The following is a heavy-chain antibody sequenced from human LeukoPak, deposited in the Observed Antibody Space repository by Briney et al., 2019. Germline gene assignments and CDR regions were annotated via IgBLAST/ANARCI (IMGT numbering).Heavy chain of an antibody. CDR1: GGSVSSGSYY. CDR3: ARDRLGVVVVAATRYYYYYMDV. D-gene: IGHD2-15*01. V-gene: IGHV4-61*01. Sequence: SETLSLTCTVSGGSVSSGSYYWSWIRQPPGKGLEWIGYIYYSGSTNYNPSLKSRVTISVDTSKNQFSLKLSSVTAADTAVYYCARDRLGVVVVAATRYYYYYMDVWGKGTTVTVPS. J-gene: IGHJ6*03. CDR2: IYYSGST.